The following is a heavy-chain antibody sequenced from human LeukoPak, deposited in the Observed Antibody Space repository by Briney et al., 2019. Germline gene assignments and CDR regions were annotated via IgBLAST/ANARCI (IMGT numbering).Heavy chain of an antibody. CDR2: INPNSGGT. CDR3: AGGVLHGGGNWFDP. CDR1: GYTFTGYY. V-gene: IGHV1-2*06. J-gene: IGHJ5*02. Sequence: ASVKVSCKTSGYTFTGYYIHWLRQAPGQGLEWMGRINPNSGGTYYAQKFRSRVTMTRDTSISTAYMELASLISDDTAVYYCAGGVLHGGGNWFDPWGQGTLVTVSS. D-gene: IGHD3-16*01.